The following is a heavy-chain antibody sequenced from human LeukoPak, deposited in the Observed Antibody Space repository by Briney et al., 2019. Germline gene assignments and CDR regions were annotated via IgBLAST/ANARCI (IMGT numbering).Heavy chain of an antibody. Sequence: GGSLRLSCAASGYTFSSYAMSWVRQAPGKGLEWVSAISGSGGSTYYADSVKGRFTISRDNSKNTLYLQMNSLRAEDTAVYYCAKKPTWGIAAAGHEYYFDYWGQGTLVTVSS. J-gene: IGHJ4*02. CDR3: AKKPTWGIAAAGHEYYFDY. CDR1: GYTFSSYA. D-gene: IGHD6-13*01. CDR2: ISGSGGST. V-gene: IGHV3-23*01.